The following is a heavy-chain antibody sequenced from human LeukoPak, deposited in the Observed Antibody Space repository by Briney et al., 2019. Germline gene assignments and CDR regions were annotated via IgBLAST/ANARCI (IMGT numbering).Heavy chain of an antibody. Sequence: SETLSLTCAVYGGSFSGYYWSLIRQPAGKGLEWIGEINHSGSTNYNPSLKSRVTISVDTSKNQFSLKLSSVTAADTAVYYCAREPYWGQGTLVTVSS. J-gene: IGHJ4*02. CDR1: GGSFSGYY. V-gene: IGHV4-34*01. CDR3: AREPY. CDR2: INHSGST.